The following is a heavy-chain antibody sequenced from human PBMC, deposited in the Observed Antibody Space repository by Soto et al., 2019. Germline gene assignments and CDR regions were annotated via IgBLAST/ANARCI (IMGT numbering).Heavy chain of an antibody. D-gene: IGHD3-3*02. CDR2: ISHSGNT. CDR3: AARHFWSRPWPDRRLDY. J-gene: IGHJ4*02. CDR1: GDSITSSHW. Sequence: SETLSLTCAVSGDSITSSHWCIWVRQPPEKGLEWIGQISHSGNTNYNPSLTSRVTISVDKSKNHFSLKLTSVTAADTAVYYCAARHFWSRPWPDRRLDYWGQGTLVTVSS. V-gene: IGHV4-4*02.